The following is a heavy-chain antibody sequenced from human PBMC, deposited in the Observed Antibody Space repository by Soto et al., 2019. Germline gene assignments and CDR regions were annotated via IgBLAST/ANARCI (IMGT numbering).Heavy chain of an antibody. CDR2: ISAYNGNT. J-gene: IGHJ6*02. Sequence: SVKVSCKASGYTFTSYGISWVRQAPGQGLEWMGWISAYNGNTNYAQKLQGRVTMTTDTATSTAYMELRSLRSDDTAVYYCAIIGSSSPSNYYNYGMDVWGQGTTVTVSS. CDR3: AIIGSSSPSNYYNYGMDV. CDR1: GYTFTSYG. D-gene: IGHD6-6*01. V-gene: IGHV1-18*01.